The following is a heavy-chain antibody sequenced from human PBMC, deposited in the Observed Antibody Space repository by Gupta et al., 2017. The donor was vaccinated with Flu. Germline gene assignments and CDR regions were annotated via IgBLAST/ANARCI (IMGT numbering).Heavy chain of an antibody. V-gene: IGHV3-48*03. D-gene: IGHD1-26*01. J-gene: IGHJ4*02. CDR1: GFIINSLD. CDR2: ISSRDDF. CDR3: ARSHWDK. Sequence: EGPLVALGVVLVPSGGSLRLSCSGYGFIINSLDRSWVRQAPGRGLEWVSFISSRDDFYYADSVRGRFTISIDIAKNSLYLQMRGLRGEDTAVYFCARSHWDKWGQGTLVTVSS.